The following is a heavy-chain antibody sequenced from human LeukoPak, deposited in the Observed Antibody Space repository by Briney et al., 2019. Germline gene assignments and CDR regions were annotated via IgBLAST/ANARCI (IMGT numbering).Heavy chain of an antibody. Sequence: GGSLRLSCAVSGFTFSSYGMSWVRQAPGKGLERVSAISGSGGSTYYADSVKGRFTISRDNSKNTLYLQMNSLRAEDTAVYYCARFGRSRWFGELYRAFDIWGQGTMVTVSS. D-gene: IGHD3-10*01. CDR1: GFTFSSYG. J-gene: IGHJ3*02. CDR3: ARFGRSRWFGELYRAFDI. CDR2: ISGSGGST. V-gene: IGHV3-23*01.